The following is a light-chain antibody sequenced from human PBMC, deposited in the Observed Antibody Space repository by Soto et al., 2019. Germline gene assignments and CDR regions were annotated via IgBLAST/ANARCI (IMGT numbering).Light chain of an antibody. CDR3: QQYGSSRDT. Sequence: EIVLTQSPCTRSFSPGERSTLSFMASQSVSSSYLAWYQQKPGQAPRLLIYGASSRATGIPDRFSGSGSGTDFTLTISRLEPEDFAVYYCQQYGSSRDTFGQGTRLEIK. CDR1: QSVSSSY. CDR2: GAS. J-gene: IGKJ5*01. V-gene: IGKV3-20*01.